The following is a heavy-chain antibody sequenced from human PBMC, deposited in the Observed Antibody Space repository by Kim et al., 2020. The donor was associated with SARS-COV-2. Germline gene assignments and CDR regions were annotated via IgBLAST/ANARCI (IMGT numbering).Heavy chain of an antibody. CDR3: ARGSYGDYFQTWVVSPHYFDY. Sequence: GGSLRLSCAASGFTFSDYYMSWIRQAPGKGLEWVSYISSSGSTIYYADSVKGRFTISRDNAKNSLYLQMNSLRAEDTAVYYCARGSYGDYFQTWVVSPHYFDYWGQGTLVTVSS. V-gene: IGHV3-11*01. CDR2: ISSSGSTI. D-gene: IGHD4-17*01. CDR1: GFTFSDYY. J-gene: IGHJ4*02.